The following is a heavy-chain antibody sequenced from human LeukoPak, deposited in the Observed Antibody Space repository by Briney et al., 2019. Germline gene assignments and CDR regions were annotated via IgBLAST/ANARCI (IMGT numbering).Heavy chain of an antibody. CDR3: ARERRYSGYDVFDY. CDR2: ISSSSSTI. Sequence: GGSLRLSCAASGFTFSSYSMNWVRQAPGKGLEWVSYISSSSSTIYYADPVKGRFTISRDNAKNSLYLQMNSLRAEDTAVYYCARERRYSGYDVFDYWGQGTLVTVSS. D-gene: IGHD5-12*01. V-gene: IGHV3-48*04. CDR1: GFTFSSYS. J-gene: IGHJ4*02.